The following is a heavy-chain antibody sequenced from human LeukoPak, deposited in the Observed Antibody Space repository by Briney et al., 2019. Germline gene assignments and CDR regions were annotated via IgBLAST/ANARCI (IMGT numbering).Heavy chain of an antibody. J-gene: IGHJ4*02. D-gene: IGHD6-6*01. Sequence: SETLSLTCAVYGGSFSGYYWSWIRQPPGKGLEWIGEINHSGSTNYNPSLKSRVTISVDTSKNQFSLKLSSVTAADTAVYYCARGVSIAALKQFDYWGQGTLVTASS. CDR3: ARGVSIAALKQFDY. CDR1: GGSFSGYY. V-gene: IGHV4-34*01. CDR2: INHSGST.